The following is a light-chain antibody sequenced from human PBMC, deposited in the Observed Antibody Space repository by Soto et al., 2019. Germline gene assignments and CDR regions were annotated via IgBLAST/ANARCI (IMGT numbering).Light chain of an antibody. J-gene: IGLJ2*01. V-gene: IGLV4-69*01. Sequence: QPVLTQSPSASASLGASVKLTCTLSSGHSSYAIAWLQQQPEKGPRYLMKLSSDGSHSKGDGIPDRFSGSSSGAERYLTISSLQSEDEADYYCQTWDTGARVVFGGGTKLSVL. CDR2: LSSDGSH. CDR3: QTWDTGARVV. CDR1: SGHSSYA.